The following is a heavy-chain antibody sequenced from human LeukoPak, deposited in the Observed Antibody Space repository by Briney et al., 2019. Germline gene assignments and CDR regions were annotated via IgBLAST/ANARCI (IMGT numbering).Heavy chain of an antibody. Sequence: SETLSLTCTVSGGSISNDYFTWIRQPAGKGLEWIGRIHSGGTTNYNPSLMSRVTLSVDTSKKQISLRLTSVTAADTALYYCARDNPRGYTYGYEHYYYIDVWGKGTTVTVSS. J-gene: IGHJ6*03. CDR1: GGSISNDY. V-gene: IGHV4-4*07. CDR3: ARDNPRGYTYGYEHYYYIDV. D-gene: IGHD5-18*01. CDR2: IHSGGTT.